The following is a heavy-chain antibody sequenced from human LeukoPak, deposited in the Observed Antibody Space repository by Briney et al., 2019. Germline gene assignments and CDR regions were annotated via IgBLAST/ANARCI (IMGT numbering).Heavy chain of an antibody. Sequence: SETLSLTCTVSGGSISSSSHSWGWIRQPPGKGLEWIGSIYYSGSTYYNPSLKSRVTISVDTSKNQFYLKLSSVTAADTAVYYCARDWANCGGDCSPFDYWGQGTLVTVSS. D-gene: IGHD2-21*02. CDR1: GGSISSSSHS. J-gene: IGHJ4*02. V-gene: IGHV4-39*01. CDR3: ARDWANCGGDCSPFDY. CDR2: IYYSGST.